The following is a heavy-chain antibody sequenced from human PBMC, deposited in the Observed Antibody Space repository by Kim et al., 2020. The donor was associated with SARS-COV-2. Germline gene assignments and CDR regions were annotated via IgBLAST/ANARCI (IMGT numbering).Heavy chain of an antibody. J-gene: IGHJ4*02. Sequence: GGSLRLSCAASGFTFSSYSMNWVRQAPGKGLEWVSSISSSSSYIYYADSVKGRFTISRDNAKNSLYLQMNSLRAEDTAVYYCASQGVGGGGPYSSSAYYFDYWGQGTLVTVSS. CDR3: ASQGVGGGGPYSSSAYYFDY. D-gene: IGHD6-6*01. CDR2: ISSSSSYI. V-gene: IGHV3-21*01. CDR1: GFTFSSYS.